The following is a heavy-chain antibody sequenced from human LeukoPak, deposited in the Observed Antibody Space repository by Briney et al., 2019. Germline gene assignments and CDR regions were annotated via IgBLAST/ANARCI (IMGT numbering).Heavy chain of an antibody. V-gene: IGHV4-4*07. Sequence: SETLSLTCTVSGGSISNYYWSWIRQPAGKGLEWIGRIYTSGSTNYNPSLKSRVTMSVDTSKNQFSLKLSSVTAADTAVYYCARVYNIPFSSGIYAFDIWGQGTMVTVSS. J-gene: IGHJ3*02. CDR1: GGSISNYY. CDR3: ARVYNIPFSSGIYAFDI. CDR2: IYTSGST. D-gene: IGHD3-10*01.